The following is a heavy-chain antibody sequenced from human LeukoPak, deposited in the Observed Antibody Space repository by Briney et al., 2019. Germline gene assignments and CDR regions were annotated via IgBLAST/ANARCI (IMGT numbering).Heavy chain of an antibody. CDR3: AKFRGYSYGPIGY. CDR2: ISFDGSNK. V-gene: IGHV3-30*04. CDR1: GFTFSSYA. J-gene: IGHJ4*02. Sequence: GRSLRLSCATSGFTFSSYAMHWVRQAPGEGLEWVAVISFDGSNKYYADSVKGRFTISRDNSKNTLYLQMNSLRAEDTAVYYCAKFRGYSYGPIGYWGQGTLVTVSS. D-gene: IGHD5-18*01.